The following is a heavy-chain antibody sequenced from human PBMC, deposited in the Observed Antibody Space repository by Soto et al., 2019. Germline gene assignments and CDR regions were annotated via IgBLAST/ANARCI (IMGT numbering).Heavy chain of an antibody. Sequence: QLQLQESGPGLVKPSETLSLTCTVSGGSISSSSYYWGWIRQPPGKGLEWIGSIYYSGSTYYNPSLKSRVTISVDTSKNQFSLKLSSVTAADTAVYYCARHEGLGELSPDVSLVDYWGQGTLVTVSS. D-gene: IGHD3-16*02. CDR1: GGSISSSSYY. V-gene: IGHV4-39*01. CDR3: ARHEGLGELSPDVSLVDY. J-gene: IGHJ4*02. CDR2: IYYSGST.